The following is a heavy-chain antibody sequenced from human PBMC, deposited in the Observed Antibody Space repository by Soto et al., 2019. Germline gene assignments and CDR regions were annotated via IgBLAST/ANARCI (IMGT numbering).Heavy chain of an antibody. CDR1: GYTFTSYD. Sequence: QVPLVQSGAEVKQPGASVKVSCKASGYTFTSYDINWVRQATGQGLEGMGWINPNSGNTAYAQKFQGRVTMTRNTSISTAYMELSSLRSEDTAVYYCARERSAAGTGWFDPWGQGTLVTVSS. D-gene: IGHD6-13*01. V-gene: IGHV1-8*01. CDR3: ARERSAAGTGWFDP. CDR2: INPNSGNT. J-gene: IGHJ5*02.